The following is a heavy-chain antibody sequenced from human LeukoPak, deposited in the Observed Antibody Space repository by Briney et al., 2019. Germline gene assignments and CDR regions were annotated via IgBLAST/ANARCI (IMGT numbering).Heavy chain of an antibody. Sequence: GRSLRLSCAASGFTFFSYTMHWVRQAPGKGLEWVAFISYDGSNKYYADSVKGRFTISRDNSRNTLYLQMNSLRVEDTAVYYCAKDKEDAFDIWGQGTMVIVSS. CDR1: GFTFFSYT. CDR3: AKDKEDAFDI. V-gene: IGHV3-30*14. CDR2: ISYDGSNK. J-gene: IGHJ3*02.